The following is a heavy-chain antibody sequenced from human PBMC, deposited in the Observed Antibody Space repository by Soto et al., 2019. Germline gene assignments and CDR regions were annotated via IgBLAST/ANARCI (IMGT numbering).Heavy chain of an antibody. J-gene: IGHJ5*02. D-gene: IGHD3-22*01. V-gene: IGHV4-39*01. CDR1: GGSISSSSYY. Sequence: SETLSLTCTVSGGSISSSSYYWGWIRQPPGKGLEWIGSIYYSGSTYYNPSLKSRVTISVDTSKNQFSLKLSSVTAADTAVYYCARHLFLYYYDSSGYSLGSNWFDPWGQGTLVTVSS. CDR3: ARHLFLYYYDSSGYSLGSNWFDP. CDR2: IYYSGST.